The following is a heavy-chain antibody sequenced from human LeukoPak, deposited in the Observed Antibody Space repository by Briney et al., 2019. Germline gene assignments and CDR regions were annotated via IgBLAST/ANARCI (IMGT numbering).Heavy chain of an antibody. J-gene: IGHJ5*02. CDR1: GFRFTTYW. D-gene: IGHD3-10*01. V-gene: IGHV5-10-1*01. CDR3: ARLDYYGSGSPRFDP. Sequence: GESLKISFKGSGFRFTTYWITWVRQMPGKGLEWMGRIEPSDSYTNYSPSFQGHVTISADKSISTAYLQWSSLKASDTAMYYCARLDYYGSGSPRFDPWGQGTLVTVSS. CDR2: IEPSDSYT.